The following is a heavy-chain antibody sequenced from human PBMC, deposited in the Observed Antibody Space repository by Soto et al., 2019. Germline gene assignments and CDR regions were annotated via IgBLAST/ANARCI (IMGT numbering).Heavy chain of an antibody. CDR3: ARSSGTLRSRKSDY. Sequence: SETLSLTCSVSGASITTVGHYWTWIRQTPGKGLEWIGSIYHTGTTYYSKSLRSRLTISVDTSKSQFSLRLSSVTAADTAVYFCARSSGTLRSRKSDYWGQGSLVTV. CDR1: GASITTVGHY. D-gene: IGHD1-26*01. J-gene: IGHJ4*02. V-gene: IGHV4-31*03. CDR2: IYHTGTT.